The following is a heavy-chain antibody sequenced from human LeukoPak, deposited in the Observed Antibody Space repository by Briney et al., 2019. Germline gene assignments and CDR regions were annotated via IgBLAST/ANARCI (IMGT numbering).Heavy chain of an antibody. CDR2: IRSKAYGGKT. D-gene: IGHD4-17*01. CDR3: TRVFEPFGDYEYLQH. V-gene: IGHV3-49*04. Sequence: PGGSLRLYCSACRLSFCSHAMRGVRQAPGRGREGGGFIRSKAYGGKTEYGAYVKGRFTISSDDSNSIDYLQMNSLKTEDTAVYYCTRVFEPFGDYEYLQHWGQGTLVTVSS. J-gene: IGHJ1*01. CDR1: RLSFCSHA.